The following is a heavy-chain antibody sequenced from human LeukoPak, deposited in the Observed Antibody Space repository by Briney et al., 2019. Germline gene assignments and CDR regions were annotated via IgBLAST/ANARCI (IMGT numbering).Heavy chain of an antibody. CDR3: ARPNKGIAAAGFDP. V-gene: IGHV4-39*01. D-gene: IGHD6-13*01. CDR1: GGSISSSSYY. J-gene: IGHJ5*02. CDR2: IYYSGST. Sequence: SETLSLTCTVSGGSISSSSYYWGWIRQPPGKGLEWIGGIYYSGSTYYNPSLKSRVTISVDTSKNQFSLKLSSVTAADTAVYYCARPNKGIAAAGFDPWGQGTLVTVSS.